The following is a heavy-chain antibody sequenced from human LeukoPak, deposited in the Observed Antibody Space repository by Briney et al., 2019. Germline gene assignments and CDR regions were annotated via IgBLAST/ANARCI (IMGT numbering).Heavy chain of an antibody. Sequence: SETLSLTCSVSDXAISTTAYYWGWVRQSPGKGLEWIGSIYYNGDAYYDPSLKSRISISIDTSKNQFSLNLNSMTAADSGVYYCARHFRFIGFGELLAFDTWGQGIRVIVSS. V-gene: IGHV4-39*01. J-gene: IGHJ4*02. D-gene: IGHD3-10*01. CDR1: DXAISTTAYY. CDR2: IYYNGDA. CDR3: ARHFRFIGFGELLAFDT.